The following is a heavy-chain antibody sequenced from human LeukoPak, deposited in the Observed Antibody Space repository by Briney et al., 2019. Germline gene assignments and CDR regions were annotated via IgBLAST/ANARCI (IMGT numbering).Heavy chain of an antibody. CDR1: GYTFTSYA. CDR2: INTNTGNP. J-gene: IGHJ5*02. D-gene: IGHD5-24*01. V-gene: IGHV7-4-1*02. CDR3: ARSRGDGYNEWLDP. Sequence: GASVKVSCKASGYTFTSYAMNWVRQAPGQGLEWMGWINTNTGNPTYAQGFTGRFVFSLDTSVSTAYLQISSLKAEDTAVYYRARSRGDGYNEWLDPWGQGTLVTVSS.